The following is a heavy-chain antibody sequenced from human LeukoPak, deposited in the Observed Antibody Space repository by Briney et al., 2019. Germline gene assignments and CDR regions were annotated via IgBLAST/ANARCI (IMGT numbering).Heavy chain of an antibody. CDR3: ARDARELRYFDWLFYFDY. V-gene: IGHV4-38-2*02. Sequence: SETLSLTCAVSGYSISSGYYWGWIRPPPGKGLEWIGSIYHSGSTYYNPSLKSRVIISVDTSKDQFSLKLSSVTAADTAVYYCARDARELRYFDWLFYFDYWGQGTLVTVSS. J-gene: IGHJ4*02. CDR2: IYHSGST. CDR1: GYSISSGYY. D-gene: IGHD3-9*01.